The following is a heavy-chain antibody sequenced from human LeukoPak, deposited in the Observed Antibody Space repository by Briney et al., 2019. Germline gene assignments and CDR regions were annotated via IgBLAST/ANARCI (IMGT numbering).Heavy chain of an antibody. J-gene: IGHJ4*02. D-gene: IGHD5-18*01. V-gene: IGHV1-18*01. CDR1: GYTFSSHG. Sequence: ASVKVSCKASGYTFSSHGITWARQAPGQGLEWMGWISTYNGHTFYAQNFQGRVTMTTDTSTSTVYMELRSLGSDDTAVYYCARDSGRGYSYDSWGQGTLVTVSS. CDR3: ARDSGRGYSYDS. CDR2: ISTYNGHT.